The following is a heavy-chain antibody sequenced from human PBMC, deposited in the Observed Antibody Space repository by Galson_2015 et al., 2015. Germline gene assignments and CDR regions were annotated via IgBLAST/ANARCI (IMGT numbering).Heavy chain of an antibody. J-gene: IGHJ5*02. CDR3: ARTTYDILTGYYKGNWFDP. V-gene: IGHV1-3*01. CDR1: GYTFTRYA. Sequence: SVKVSCKASGYTFTRYAMHWVRQAPGQRLEWMGWINAGNGNTKYSQKFRGRVTITRDTSASTAYMELSSLRSEDTVVYYCARTTYDILTGYYKGNWFDPWGQGTLVTVSS. CDR2: INAGNGNT. D-gene: IGHD3-9*01.